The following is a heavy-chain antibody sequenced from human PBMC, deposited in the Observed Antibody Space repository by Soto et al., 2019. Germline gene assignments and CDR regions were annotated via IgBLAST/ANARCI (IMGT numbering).Heavy chain of an antibody. D-gene: IGHD1-26*01. CDR3: AKGSPKLDY. J-gene: IGHJ4*02. V-gene: IGHV5-51*01. Sequence: GESLKISCEGSGYSFADYWIAWVRQMPGKGLEWMGFIYPADSDTRYSPSFQGQVTISVDKSINTAYLQWSSLKASDTAIYYCAKGSPKLDYWGQGTLVTVSS. CDR1: GYSFADYW. CDR2: IYPADSDT.